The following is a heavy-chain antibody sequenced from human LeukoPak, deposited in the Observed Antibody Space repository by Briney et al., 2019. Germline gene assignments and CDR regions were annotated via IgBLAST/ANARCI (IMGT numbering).Heavy chain of an antibody. V-gene: IGHV3-21*01. J-gene: IGHJ4*02. Sequence: GVPLTLSCAVCGFTLRIYNMKWLRHARGGGGEGVLTISSSGTYIYYADSGKGRFTISRDNAENSVYLQMNSLRGDDTAVYYCARELGLGAPGPFAYWGQGTLVTVSS. CDR2: ISSSGTYI. CDR1: GFTLRIYN. CDR3: ARELGLGAPGPFAY. D-gene: IGHD1-14*01.